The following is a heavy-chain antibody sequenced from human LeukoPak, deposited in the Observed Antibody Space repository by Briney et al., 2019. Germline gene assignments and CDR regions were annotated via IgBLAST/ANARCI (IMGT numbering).Heavy chain of an antibody. J-gene: IGHJ4*02. D-gene: IGHD3-10*01. Sequence: GESLKISCAASGFTFSGSAMHWVRQASGKGLEWVGRIRSKANSYATAYAASVKGRFTISRDDSKNTAYLQMNSLKTEDTAVYYCTRPLRGSGSGDRDYWGQGTLVTVSS. CDR1: GFTFSGSA. CDR2: IRSKANSYAT. V-gene: IGHV3-73*01. CDR3: TRPLRGSGSGDRDY.